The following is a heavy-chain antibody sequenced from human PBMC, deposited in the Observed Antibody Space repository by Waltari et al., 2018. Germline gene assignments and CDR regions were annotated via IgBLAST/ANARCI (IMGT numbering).Heavy chain of an antibody. V-gene: IGHV4-30-2*01. D-gene: IGHD4-17*01. CDR3: ARATVTTGNFDY. J-gene: IGHJ4*02. CDR1: GGSISSGGYS. Sequence: QLQLQESGSGLVKPSQTPSLTCAVSGGSISSGGYSWRWIRQPPGKGLEWIGYIYHSGSTYYNPSLKSRVTISVDRSKNQFSLKLSSVTAADTAVYYCARATVTTGNFDYWGQGTLVTVSS. CDR2: IYHSGST.